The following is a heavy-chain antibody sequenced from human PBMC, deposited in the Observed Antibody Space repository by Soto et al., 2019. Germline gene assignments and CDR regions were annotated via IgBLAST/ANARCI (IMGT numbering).Heavy chain of an antibody. CDR2: IYYSGST. CDR1: GGSISSYY. Sequence: QVQLQESGPGLVKPSETLSLTCTVSGGSISSYYWSWIRQPPGKGLEWIGYIYYSGSTNYNPSLKSRVTISVDTSKNQFYLKLSSVTAADTAVYYCARTDNWLDAFDIWGQGTMVTVSS. J-gene: IGHJ3*02. CDR3: ARTDNWLDAFDI. D-gene: IGHD1-20*01. V-gene: IGHV4-59*08.